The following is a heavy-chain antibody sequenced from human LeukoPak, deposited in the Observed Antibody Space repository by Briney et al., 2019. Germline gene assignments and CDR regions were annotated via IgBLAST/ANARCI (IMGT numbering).Heavy chain of an antibody. CDR3: AKGDLGDYYDSSGYYYY. CDR2: IRYDGSNK. Sequence: GGSLRPSCAASGFTFSSYGMHWVRQAPGKGLEWVAFIRYDGSNKYYADSVKGRFTIPRDNSKNTLYLQMNSLRAEDTAVYYCAKGDLGDYYDSSGYYYYWGQGTLVTVSS. V-gene: IGHV3-30*02. D-gene: IGHD3-22*01. CDR1: GFTFSSYG. J-gene: IGHJ4*02.